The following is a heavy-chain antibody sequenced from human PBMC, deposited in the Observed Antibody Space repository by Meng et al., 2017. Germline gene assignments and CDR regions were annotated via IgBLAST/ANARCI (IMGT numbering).Heavy chain of an antibody. J-gene: IGHJ3*02. V-gene: IGHV1-2*02. CDR2: INPNSGGT. Sequence: ASVKVSCKASGYTFTGYYMHWVRQAPGQGLEWMGWINPNSGGTNYAQKFQGRVTITADESTSTAYMELSSLRSEDTAVYYCASKDLRDYDSPGDIWGQGTMVTVSS. CDR3: ASKDLRDYDSPGDI. D-gene: IGHD3-22*01. CDR1: GYTFTGYY.